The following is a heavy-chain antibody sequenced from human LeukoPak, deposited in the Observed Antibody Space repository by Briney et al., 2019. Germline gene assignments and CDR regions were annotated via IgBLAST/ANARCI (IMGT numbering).Heavy chain of an antibody. V-gene: IGHV4-39*01. CDR2: IHYSGST. Sequence: PSETLSLTCTVSGGSMSSGTYSWAWIRQPPGKGLEWIGTIHYSGSTYYTPSLESRVTISVDSSRNQFSLKLSSVTAADTAVYYCARLPRYDFWSWGQGTLVTVSS. CDR3: ARLPRYDFWS. D-gene: IGHD3-3*01. J-gene: IGHJ4*02. CDR1: GGSMSSGTYS.